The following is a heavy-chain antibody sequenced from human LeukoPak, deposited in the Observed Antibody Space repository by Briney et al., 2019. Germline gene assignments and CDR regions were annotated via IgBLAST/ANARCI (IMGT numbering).Heavy chain of an antibody. CDR1: GYTFTNYA. V-gene: IGHV7-4-1*02. D-gene: IGHD3-22*01. CDR2: INTNTGNT. J-gene: IGHJ4*02. Sequence: ASVKVSCKASGYTFTNYAMNWVRQAPGQGLEWMGWINTNTGNTTYAQGFTGRLVFSFDTSVSTAYLHISRLKADDTAVYYCAVDSSGYYYFDYLGQGTLVTVSS. CDR3: AVDSSGYYYFDY.